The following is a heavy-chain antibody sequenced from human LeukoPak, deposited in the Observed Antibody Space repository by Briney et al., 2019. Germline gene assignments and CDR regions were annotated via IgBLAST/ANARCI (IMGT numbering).Heavy chain of an antibody. Sequence: SETLSLTCTVSGASISSYYWSWIRQPPGKGLEWIGFGHYTGSSNYNPSLKSRVTISVDTSKSQFSLKLSSVTAADTAVYCCARHDNRGYSSPQYWGQGALVTASS. CDR1: GASISSYY. J-gene: IGHJ4*02. V-gene: IGHV4-59*08. CDR2: GHYTGSS. D-gene: IGHD3-22*01. CDR3: ARHDNRGYSSPQY.